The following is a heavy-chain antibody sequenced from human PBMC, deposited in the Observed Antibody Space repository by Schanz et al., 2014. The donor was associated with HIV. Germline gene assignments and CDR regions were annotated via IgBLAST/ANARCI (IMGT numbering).Heavy chain of an antibody. CDR1: GFTFSSYA. D-gene: IGHD6-13*01. CDR3: AKDTTAAGRGYFQH. Sequence: EVQLLESGGGLVQPGGSLRLSCAASGFTFSSYAMSWVRQAPGKGLEWVAVISFDGGEKHYADSAKGRFTISRDNSKNTLYLQMNSLRAEDTAVYYCAKDTTAAGRGYFQHWGQGTLVTVSS. V-gene: IGHV3-23*03. CDR2: ISFDGGEK. J-gene: IGHJ1*01.